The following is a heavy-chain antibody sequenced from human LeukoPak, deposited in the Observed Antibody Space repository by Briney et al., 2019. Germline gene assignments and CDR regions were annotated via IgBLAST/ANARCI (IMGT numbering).Heavy chain of an antibody. CDR2: IKQDGSEK. CDR1: GFTFSSYW. D-gene: IGHD4-11*01. Sequence: RGSLRLSCAASGFTFSSYWMSWVRQAPGKGLEWVANIKQDGSEKYYVDSVKGRFTISRDNAKNSLYLQMNSLRAEDTAVYFCARGRVSSSTWHSTYYYYFHMDVWGKGTTVTVSS. CDR3: ARGRVSSSTWHSTYYYYFHMDV. V-gene: IGHV3-7*03. J-gene: IGHJ6*03.